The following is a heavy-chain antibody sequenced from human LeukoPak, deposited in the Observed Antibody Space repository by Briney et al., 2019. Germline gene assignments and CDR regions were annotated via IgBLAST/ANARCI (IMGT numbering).Heavy chain of an antibody. Sequence: GASVKVSCKASGYTFTSYGISWVRQAPGQGLEWMGRISAYNGNTNYAQKLQGRVTMTTDTSTSTAYMELRSLRSDDTAVYYCAREIPRAVDTAMGLDYWGQGTLVTVSS. V-gene: IGHV1-18*01. CDR2: ISAYNGNT. J-gene: IGHJ4*02. D-gene: IGHD5-18*01. CDR3: AREIPRAVDTAMGLDY. CDR1: GYTFTSYG.